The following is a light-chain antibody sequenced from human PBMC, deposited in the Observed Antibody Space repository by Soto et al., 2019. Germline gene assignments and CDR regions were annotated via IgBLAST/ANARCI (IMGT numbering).Light chain of an antibody. CDR2: TNN. CDR1: NSNIGTNT. Sequence: QSVLTQPPSASATPGQRVTISCSGCNSNIGTNTVNWYQQLPGTAPRLLIYTNNQRPSGVPQRFSGSKTGTSASLAIGGLQSEDGADYYCAAWDDSLGAYVFGTGTKVTV. CDR3: AAWDDSLGAYV. J-gene: IGLJ1*01. V-gene: IGLV1-44*01.